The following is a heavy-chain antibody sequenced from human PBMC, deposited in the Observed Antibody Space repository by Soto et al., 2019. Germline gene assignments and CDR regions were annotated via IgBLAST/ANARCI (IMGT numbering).Heavy chain of an antibody. Sequence: PSETLSLTCAVYGGSFSCYYWSWIRQPPGKGLEWIGEINHSGSTNYNPSLKSRVTISVDTSKNQFSLKLSSVTAADTAVYYCARRRTSVWFDPWGQGTLVTVSS. CDR1: GGSFSCYY. V-gene: IGHV4-34*01. CDR2: INHSGST. J-gene: IGHJ5*02. D-gene: IGHD1-1*01. CDR3: ARRRTSVWFDP.